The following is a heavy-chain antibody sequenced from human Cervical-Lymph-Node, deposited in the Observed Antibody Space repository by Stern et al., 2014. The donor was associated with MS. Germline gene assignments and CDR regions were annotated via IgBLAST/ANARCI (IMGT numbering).Heavy chain of an antibody. Sequence: QVPLQESGPGLLRPSETLSLTCTVSGASITSYYWSWIRQPPGKGLEWIGYIYYSGTTNYNASLKGRVAISIDTSKTQFSLRLSSVTAADTAVYYCARATDLWGQGTLVTVSS. CDR3: ARATDL. V-gene: IGHV4-59*01. CDR1: GASITSYY. CDR2: IYYSGTT. J-gene: IGHJ5*02.